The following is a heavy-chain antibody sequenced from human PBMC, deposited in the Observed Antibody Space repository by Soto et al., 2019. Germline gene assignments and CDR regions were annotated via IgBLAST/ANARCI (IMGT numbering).Heavy chain of an antibody. CDR2: IYYSGST. V-gene: IGHV4-39*01. CDR3: ARGEYYYGSGSYYNLFDY. Sequence: SETLSLTCTVSGGPISSSSYYWGWIRQPPGKGLEWIGSIYYSGSTYYNPSLKSRVTISVDTSKNQFSLKLSSVTAADTAVYYCARGEYYYGSGSYYNLFDYWGQGTLVTVSS. D-gene: IGHD3-10*01. CDR1: GGPISSSSYY. J-gene: IGHJ4*02.